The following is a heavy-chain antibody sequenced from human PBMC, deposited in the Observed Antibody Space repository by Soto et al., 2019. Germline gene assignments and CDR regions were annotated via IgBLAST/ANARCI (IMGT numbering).Heavy chain of an antibody. Sequence: ASETLSLTCTVSGDSTSSGGYYWSWIRQHPGKGLEWIGYIYDNGGAYYSPSLKGRVVISVDRSENQFSLRLSSVTAADTAVYYCARVKGGTTRRAFDSWGQGTLVTVSS. CDR2: IYDNGGA. CDR1: GDSTSSGGYY. V-gene: IGHV4-31*03. D-gene: IGHD1-7*01. J-gene: IGHJ4*02. CDR3: ARVKGGTTRRAFDS.